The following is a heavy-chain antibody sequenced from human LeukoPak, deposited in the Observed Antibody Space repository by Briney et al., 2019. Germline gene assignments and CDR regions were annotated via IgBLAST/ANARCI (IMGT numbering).Heavy chain of an antibody. Sequence: SETLSLTCTVSGGSISSGDYYWSWIRQPPGKGLEWIGYIYYSGNTYYNPSLKSRVTISVDTSKNQFSLKLSSVTAADTAVYYCARGGEVVPAAIGYFGYWGQGTLVTVSS. CDR3: ARGGEVVPAAIGYFGY. D-gene: IGHD2-2*02. V-gene: IGHV4-30-4*01. J-gene: IGHJ4*02. CDR2: IYYSGNT. CDR1: GGSISSGDYY.